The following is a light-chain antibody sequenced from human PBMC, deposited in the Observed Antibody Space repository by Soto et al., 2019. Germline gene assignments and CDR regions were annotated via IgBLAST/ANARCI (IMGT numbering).Light chain of an antibody. J-gene: IGKJ1*01. CDR3: QQYSNWPPWT. CDR1: QSVSSN. Sequence: EIVMTQSPAPLSVSPGERATLSCRASQSVSSNLAWYQQKPGQAPRLLIYGASTRATGIPARFSGSGSGTDFTLTISSLQSEDFAVYYCQQYSNWPPWTFGQGTKVDI. CDR2: GAS. V-gene: IGKV3-15*01.